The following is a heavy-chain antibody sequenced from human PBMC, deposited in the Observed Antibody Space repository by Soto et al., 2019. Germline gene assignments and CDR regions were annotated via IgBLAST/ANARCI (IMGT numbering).Heavy chain of an antibody. J-gene: IGHJ6*03. CDR2: INWNSGNI. Sequence: EVQLVESGGGLVQPGRSLRISCAASGFTFGNHAMHWVRQAPGKGLEWVSGINWNSGNIGYVDSVQGRFTISRDNAKKSLYLQMNRLRAEDTGLYYCAKYMFPYDSVGYMDVGGKGTTVTVS. V-gene: IGHV3-9*01. CDR3: AKYMFPYDSVGYMDV. D-gene: IGHD3-3*01. CDR1: GFTFGNHA.